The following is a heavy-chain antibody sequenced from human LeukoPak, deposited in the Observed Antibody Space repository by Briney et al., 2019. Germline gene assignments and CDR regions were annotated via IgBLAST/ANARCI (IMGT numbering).Heavy chain of an antibody. CDR3: AKVGSPDYYYYGMDV. D-gene: IGHD2-15*01. J-gene: IGHJ6*02. CDR1: GFTFSSYA. Sequence: GGSLRLSCAASGFTFSSYAMSWVRQAPGKGLEWVSAISGSGGSTYYADSVKGRFTISRDSSKNTLYLQMNSLRAEDTAVYYCAKVGSPDYYYYGMDVWGQGTTVTVSS. CDR2: ISGSGGST. V-gene: IGHV3-23*01.